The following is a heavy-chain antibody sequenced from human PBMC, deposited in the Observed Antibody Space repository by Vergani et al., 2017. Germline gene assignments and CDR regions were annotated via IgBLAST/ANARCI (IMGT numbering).Heavy chain of an antibody. CDR1: GFSFNTYW. J-gene: IGHJ5*01. D-gene: IGHD2-8*02. V-gene: IGHV3-74*03. CDR3: VRTEYCTGIACNTRFDS. CDR2: IDEYGNRA. Sequence: EVQLVESGGGSVQSGGSLRLSCVASGFSFNTYWMHWFRQVPGKGLMWVARIDEYGNRATYGDFETGRFTISRDNAKNRVFLQMNNLRADDAGVYYCVRTEYCTGIACNTRFDSWGQGALVTVSS.